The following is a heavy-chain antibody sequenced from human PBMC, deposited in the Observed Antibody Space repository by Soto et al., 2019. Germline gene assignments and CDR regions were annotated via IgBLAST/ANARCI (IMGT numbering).Heavy chain of an antibody. J-gene: IGHJ4*02. D-gene: IGHD3-10*01. Sequence: ASVKVSCKASGYTFTSYYMHWVRQAPGQGLEWMGIINPIVGITNYAQKFQGRVTITADKSTSTVYMELSSLRSEDTAVYYCAIWFGELLPFDYWGQGTLVTVSS. CDR1: GYTFTSYY. CDR3: AIWFGELLPFDY. V-gene: IGHV1-46*01. CDR2: INPIVGIT.